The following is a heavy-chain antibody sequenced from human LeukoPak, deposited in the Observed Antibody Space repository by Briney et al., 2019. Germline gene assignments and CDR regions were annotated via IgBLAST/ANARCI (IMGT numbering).Heavy chain of an antibody. D-gene: IGHD5-18*01. CDR2: IYYSGST. J-gene: IGHJ4*02. CDR1: GGSISSHY. V-gene: IGHV4-59*11. CDR3: ARQVDTAMVVDY. Sequence: PSETLSLTCTVSGGSISSHYWSWIRQPPGKGLEWIGYIYYSGSTNYNPSLKSRVTISVDTSKNQFSLKLSSVTAADTAVYYCARQVDTAMVVDYWGQGTLVTVSS.